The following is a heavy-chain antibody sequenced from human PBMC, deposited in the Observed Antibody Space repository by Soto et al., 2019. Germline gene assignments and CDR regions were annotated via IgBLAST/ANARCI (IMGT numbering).Heavy chain of an antibody. D-gene: IGHD4-4*01. CDR3: TTVPDQLLPDGHYSNYPFDY. CDR1: GFTFSNAW. J-gene: IGHJ4*02. CDR2: IKSKTDGGTT. Sequence: GGSLRLSCAASGFTFSNAWMSWVRQAPGKGLEWVGRIKSKTDGGTTDYAAPVKGRFTISRDDSKNTLYLQMNSLKTEDTAVYYCTTVPDQLLPDGHYSNYPFDYWGQGTLVTVSS. V-gene: IGHV3-15*01.